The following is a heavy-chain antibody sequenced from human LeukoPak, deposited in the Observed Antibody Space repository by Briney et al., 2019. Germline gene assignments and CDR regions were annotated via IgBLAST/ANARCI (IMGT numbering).Heavy chain of an antibody. Sequence: PSETLSLTCAVYGGSFSGYYWSWIRQPPGKGLEWIGEINHSGSTDYNPSLKSRVTISVDTSKNQFSLKLSSVTAADTAVYYCVGGSGSYIYYWGQGTLVTVSS. CDR1: GGSFSGYY. CDR2: INHSGST. D-gene: IGHD3-10*01. J-gene: IGHJ4*02. CDR3: VGGSGSYIYY. V-gene: IGHV4-34*01.